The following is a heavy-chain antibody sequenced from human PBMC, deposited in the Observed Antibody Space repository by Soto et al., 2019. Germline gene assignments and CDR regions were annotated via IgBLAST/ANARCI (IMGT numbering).Heavy chain of an antibody. CDR2: INPNSGGT. Sequence: VKVSCKASGYTFTGYYMHWVRQAPGQGLEWMGWINPNSGGTNYAQKFQGWVTMTRDTSISTAYMELSRLRSDDTAVYYCARDGCSSTSCHSLYYYYGMDVWGQGTTVTVSS. D-gene: IGHD2-2*01. CDR3: ARDGCSSTSCHSLYYYYGMDV. V-gene: IGHV1-2*04. J-gene: IGHJ6*02. CDR1: GYTFTGYY.